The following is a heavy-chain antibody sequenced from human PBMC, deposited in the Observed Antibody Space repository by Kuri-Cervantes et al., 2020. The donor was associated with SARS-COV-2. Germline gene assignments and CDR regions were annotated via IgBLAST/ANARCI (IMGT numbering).Heavy chain of an antibody. CDR3: AKAYWNYNYFDY. D-gene: IGHD1-7*01. CDR1: GFTFSSYA. V-gene: IGHV3-23*01. J-gene: IGHJ4*02. Sequence: GGSLRLSCAASGFTFSSYAMSWVRQAPGKGLEWVSAISGSGGSTYYADSVKGRFTISRDNSKNTLYLQINSLRAEDTAVYYCAKAYWNYNYFDYWGQGTLVTVSS. CDR2: ISGSGGST.